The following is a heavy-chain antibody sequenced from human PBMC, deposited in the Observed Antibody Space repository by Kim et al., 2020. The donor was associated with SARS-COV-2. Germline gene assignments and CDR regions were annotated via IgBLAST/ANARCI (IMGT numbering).Heavy chain of an antibody. CDR2: ISYDGSNK. V-gene: IGHV3-30*18. CDR3: AKDQRPEIVGATIVDY. CDR1: GFTFSSYG. Sequence: GGSLRLSCAASGFTFSSYGMHWVRQAPGKGLEWVAVISYDGSNKYYADSVKGRFTISRDNSKNTLYLQMNSLRAEDTAVYYCAKDQRPEIVGATIVDYWGQGTLVTVSS. D-gene: IGHD1-26*01. J-gene: IGHJ4*02.